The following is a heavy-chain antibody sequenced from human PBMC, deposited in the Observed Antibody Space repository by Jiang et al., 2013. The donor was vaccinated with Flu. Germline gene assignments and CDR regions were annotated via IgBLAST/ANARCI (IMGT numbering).Heavy chain of an antibody. V-gene: IGHV1-46*01. CDR2: INPSGGST. Sequence: GAEVKKPGASVKVSCKASGYTFTSYYMHWVRQAPGQGLEWMGIINPSGGSTSYAQKFQGRVTMTRDTSTSTAYMELSSLRSEDTAVYYCAREGGVDTAMENQLDYWGQGTLVTVSS. CDR1: GYTFTSYY. D-gene: IGHD5-18*01. J-gene: IGHJ4*02. CDR3: AREGGVDTAMENQLDY.